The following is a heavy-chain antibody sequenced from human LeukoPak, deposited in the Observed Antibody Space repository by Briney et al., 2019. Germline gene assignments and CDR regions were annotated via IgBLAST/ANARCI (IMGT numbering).Heavy chain of an antibody. V-gene: IGHV1-3*01. CDR2: INAGNGNT. D-gene: IGHD2-2*01. CDR1: GYTSTSYA. Sequence: GASVKVSCKASGYTSTSYAMHWVRQAPGQRLEWMGWINAGNGNTKYSQKFQGRVTITRDTSASTAYMELSSLRSEDTAVYYCARGRPYCSSTSCSRGGWFDPWGQGTLVTVSS. CDR3: ARGRPYCSSTSCSRGGWFDP. J-gene: IGHJ5*02.